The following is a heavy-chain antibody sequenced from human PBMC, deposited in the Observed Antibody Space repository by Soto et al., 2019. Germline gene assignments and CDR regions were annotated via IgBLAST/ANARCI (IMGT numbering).Heavy chain of an antibody. CDR2: ISGGGGST. J-gene: IGHJ4*01. CDR3: AKTETFNGYYNAFDY. D-gene: IGHD3-9*01. CDR1: GFSFAGYA. V-gene: IGHV3-23*01. Sequence: AGGSLRLSCAASGFSFAGYALTWVRLAPGKGLEWVASISGGGGSTYYADSVKGRFSISRDNSNRMVYLQMGSLTAGDTAVYYCAKTETFNGYYNAFDYWGHGTRVTVSS.